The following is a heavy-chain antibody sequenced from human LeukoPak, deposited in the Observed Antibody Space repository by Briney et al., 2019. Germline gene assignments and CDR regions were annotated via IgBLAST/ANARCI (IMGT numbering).Heavy chain of an antibody. CDR1: GYTFTGYY. CDR2: MNPNSGHT. Sequence: ASVKVSCKASGYTFTGYYMHWVRQAAGHGLEWMGWMNPNSGHTGHAQKFQGRVTTAYMELSGLTSEDTAMYYCARGPALHSKWVGGRWFDPWGQGTLVTVSS. D-gene: IGHD1-26*01. CDR3: ARGPALHSKWVGGRWFDP. J-gene: IGHJ5*02. V-gene: IGHV1-8*02.